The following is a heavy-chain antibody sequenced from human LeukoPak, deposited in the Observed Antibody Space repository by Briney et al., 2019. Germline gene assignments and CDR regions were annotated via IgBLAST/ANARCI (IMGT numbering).Heavy chain of an antibody. CDR3: ARGLRIVGATSPPLGY. CDR2: ISAYNGNT. D-gene: IGHD1-26*01. Sequence: ASVKVSCKASGYTFTSYGISWVRQAPGQGLEWMGRISAYNGNTNYAQKLQGRVTMTTDTSTSTAYMELRSLRSDDTAVYYCARGLRIVGATSPPLGYWGQGTLVTVST. CDR1: GYTFTSYG. V-gene: IGHV1-18*01. J-gene: IGHJ4*02.